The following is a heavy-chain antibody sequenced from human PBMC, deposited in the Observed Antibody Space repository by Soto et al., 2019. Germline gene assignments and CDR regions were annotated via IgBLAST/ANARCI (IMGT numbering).Heavy chain of an antibody. CDR2: IYYSGST. CDR3: ARSPQRITIFGVVKENWYFAL. Sequence: QLQLQESGPGLVKPSETLSLTCTVSGGSISSSSDYWGWIRQPPGKGLEWIGTIYYSGSTYYNPSLKSRVTISVDTSKNQFSLKLSSVTAADTAVYYCARSPQRITIFGVVKENWYFALWGRGTLVTVSS. V-gene: IGHV4-39*01. J-gene: IGHJ2*01. D-gene: IGHD3-3*01. CDR1: GGSISSSSDY.